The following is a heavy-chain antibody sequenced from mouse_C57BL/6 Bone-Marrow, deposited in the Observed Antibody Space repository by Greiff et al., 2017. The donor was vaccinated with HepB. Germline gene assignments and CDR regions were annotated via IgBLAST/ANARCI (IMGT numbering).Heavy chain of an antibody. D-gene: IGHD1-1*01. CDR2: IDPSDSYT. V-gene: IGHV1-69*01. Sequence: QVQLKQPGAELVMPGASVKLSCKASGYTFTSYWMHWVKQRPGQGLEWIGEIDPSDSYTNYNQKFKGKSTLTVDKSSSTAYMQLSSLTSEDSAVYYCAREGFSPGSSFAWFAYWGQGTLVTVSA. CDR3: AREGFSPGSSFAWFAY. J-gene: IGHJ3*01. CDR1: GYTFTSYW.